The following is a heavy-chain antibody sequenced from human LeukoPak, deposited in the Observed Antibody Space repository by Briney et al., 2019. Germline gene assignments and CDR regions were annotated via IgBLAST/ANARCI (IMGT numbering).Heavy chain of an antibody. CDR1: GDSVSSNSAA. D-gene: IGHD6-19*01. J-gene: IGHJ4*02. Sequence: SQTLSLTCAISGDSVSSNSAAWSWIRQSPSRGLEWLGRTYYRSKWYNDYADSVKSRIAINPDTSKNQFSLQLNSVTPEDTAMYYCARGAYNSVWRWSQGTLVTVSS. CDR3: ARGAYNSVWR. V-gene: IGHV6-1*01. CDR2: TYYRSKWYN.